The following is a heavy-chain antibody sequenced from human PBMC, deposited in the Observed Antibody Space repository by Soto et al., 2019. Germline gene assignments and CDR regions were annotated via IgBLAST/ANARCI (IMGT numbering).Heavy chain of an antibody. CDR1: GFTFSTYW. J-gene: IGHJ4*02. D-gene: IGHD3-3*01. V-gene: IGHV3-7*03. CDR3: ARAPQFYDFWSGYYRSGDLKLYFDS. CDR2: INQDGSEK. Sequence: EVQVVESGGGLVQPGGSLRLSCTASGFTFSTYWMTWVRQAPGKGLEWVANINQDGSEKYYADSVKGRFTISRDNTKNSLYLQMNSLRVEHTAVYYCARAPQFYDFWSGYYRSGDLKLYFDSWGQGTLVTVSS.